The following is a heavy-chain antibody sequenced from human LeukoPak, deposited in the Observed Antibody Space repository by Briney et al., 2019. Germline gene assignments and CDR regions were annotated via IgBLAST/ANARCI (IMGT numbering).Heavy chain of an antibody. CDR3: ARDMCSGGSCYFDY. CDR1: GYSFTDKY. D-gene: IGHD2-15*01. V-gene: IGHV1-2*02. Sequence: GASVTVSCKASGYSFTDKYMHWVRQAPGQGLEWMRWINPNSGGTNYAQKFQGRVTMTRDTSISTAYMELSSLRSDDTAVYYCARDMCSGGSCYFDYWGQGTLVTVSS. CDR2: INPNSGGT. J-gene: IGHJ4*02.